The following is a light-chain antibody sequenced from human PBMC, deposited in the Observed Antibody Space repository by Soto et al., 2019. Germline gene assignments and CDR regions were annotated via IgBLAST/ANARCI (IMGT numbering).Light chain of an antibody. CDR1: QDIRNY. Sequence: DIQMTQSPSSLSASVGDRVTITCQASQDIRNYLNWYQQKPGKAPKLLIYDASNLETGVPSRFSGSGSGTDFTFTISSLQPEDIATYYCQQYGSLPPYTFGQGTKLEI. V-gene: IGKV1-33*01. CDR3: QQYGSLPPYT. CDR2: DAS. J-gene: IGKJ2*01.